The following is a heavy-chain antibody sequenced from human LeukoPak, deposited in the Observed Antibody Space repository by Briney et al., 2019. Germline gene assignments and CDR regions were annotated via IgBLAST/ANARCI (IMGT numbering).Heavy chain of an antibody. CDR3: ARGFYGSGSYSSPGFHAFDI. V-gene: IGHV4-4*02. CDR1: GGSISSDNW. Sequence: PSETLSLTCAVSGGSISSDNWWSWVRQPPGKGLEWIGEIYHSGSTDYNPSLESRVTISVDKSKNQFSRKLSSVTAADTAVYYCARGFYGSGSYSSPGFHAFDIWGQGTMVTVSS. D-gene: IGHD3-10*01. J-gene: IGHJ3*02. CDR2: IYHSGST.